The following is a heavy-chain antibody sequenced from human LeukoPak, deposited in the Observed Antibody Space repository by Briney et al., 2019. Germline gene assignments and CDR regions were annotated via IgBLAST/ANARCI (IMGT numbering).Heavy chain of an antibody. D-gene: IGHD4-11*01. CDR1: DDSITMYY. Sequence: SETLSLTCSVSDDSITMYYWTWIRQPPGEGLEWIGYVDHTGSTNFNPSLNGRVSISRDTSKNLFSLRLRSVTAADTAVYFCARGRVSSSTWYSTYYYYFYMDVWGKGTTVTASS. V-gene: IGHV4-59*01. J-gene: IGHJ6*03. CDR3: ARGRVSSSTWYSTYYYYFYMDV. CDR2: VDHTGST.